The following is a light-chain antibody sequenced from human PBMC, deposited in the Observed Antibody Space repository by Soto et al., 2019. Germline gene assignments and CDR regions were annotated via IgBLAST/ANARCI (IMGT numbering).Light chain of an antibody. CDR2: GNS. J-gene: IGLJ2*01. CDR1: SSNIGAGYD. V-gene: IGLV1-40*01. CDR3: RSSDSSLSRV. Sequence: QSVLTQPPSVSGAPGQRVTISCTGSSSNIGAGYDVHWYQQLPGTAPKLLIYGNSNRPSGVPDRFSGSKSGTSASLAIAGLEAEDEADYYCRSSDSSLSRVFGGGTKLTVL.